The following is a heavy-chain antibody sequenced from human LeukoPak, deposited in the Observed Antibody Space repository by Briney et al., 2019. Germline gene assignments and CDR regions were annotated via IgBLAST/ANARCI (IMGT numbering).Heavy chain of an antibody. Sequence: GGSLRPSCAASGFTFSSYWMHWVRQAPGKGLVWVSRINSDGSSTNYADSVKGRFTISRDNAKNTLYLQMNSLRAEDTAVYYCASRSKSHFDYWGQGTLVTVSS. CDR2: INSDGSST. CDR1: GFTFSSYW. V-gene: IGHV3-74*01. CDR3: ASRSKSHFDY. J-gene: IGHJ4*02.